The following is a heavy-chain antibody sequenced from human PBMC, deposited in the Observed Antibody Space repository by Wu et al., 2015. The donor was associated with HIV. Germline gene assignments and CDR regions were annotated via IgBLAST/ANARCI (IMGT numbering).Heavy chain of an antibody. CDR2: ISAYNGNT. CDR3: ARETRVSRTELEPQDYYYGMDV. D-gene: IGHD1-1*01. Sequence: QVQLVQSGAEVKKPGASVKVSCKASGYTFTSYGISWVRQAPGQGLEWMGWISAYNGNTNYAQKLQGRVTMTTDTSTSTAYMELRSLRSDDTAVYYCARETRVSRTELEPQDYYYGMDVWGQGTTVTVSS. J-gene: IGHJ6*02. CDR1: GYTFTSYG. V-gene: IGHV1-18*01.